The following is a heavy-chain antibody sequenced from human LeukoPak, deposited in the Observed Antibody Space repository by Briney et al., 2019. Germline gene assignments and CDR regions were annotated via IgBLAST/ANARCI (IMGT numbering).Heavy chain of an antibody. CDR1: GGTFSSYA. D-gene: IGHD2/OR15-2a*01. CDR3: ARAPGIFHDAFDI. J-gene: IGHJ3*02. V-gene: IGHV1-69*04. CDR2: IIPILGIA. Sequence: SVKVSCKASGGTFSSYAISWVRQAPGQGLEWMGRIIPILGIADYAQKFQGRVTITADKSTSTAYMELSSLRSEDTAVYYCARAPGIFHDAFDIWGQGTMVTVSS.